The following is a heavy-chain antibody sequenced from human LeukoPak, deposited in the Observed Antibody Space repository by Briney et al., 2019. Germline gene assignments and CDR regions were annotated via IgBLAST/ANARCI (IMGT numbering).Heavy chain of an antibody. Sequence: SETLSLTCTVSGGSISSSSYYWGWIRQPPGKGLEWIGSIYYSGSTYYNPSLKSRVTISVDTSKNQFSLKLSSVTAADTAVYYCASGMGGYCSGGNCYRAFDYWGQGTLVTVSS. D-gene: IGHD2-15*01. CDR3: ASGMGGYCSGGNCYRAFDY. CDR2: IYYSGST. J-gene: IGHJ4*02. V-gene: IGHV4-39*07. CDR1: GGSISSSSYY.